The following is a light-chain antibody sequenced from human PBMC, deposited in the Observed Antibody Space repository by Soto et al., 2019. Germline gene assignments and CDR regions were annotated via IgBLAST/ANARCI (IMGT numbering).Light chain of an antibody. CDR2: DAS. V-gene: IGKV1-33*01. Sequence: DLQMTQSRCSLSASVGGRVTITRLASQSISNYLKWYQQKPGKAPKLLIYDASNLETGLPSRFSGSGSGTDFTFTISSLQPEDIATYYCQQYDNPSWTFGQGTKVDIK. CDR1: QSISNY. J-gene: IGKJ1*01. CDR3: QQYDNPSWT.